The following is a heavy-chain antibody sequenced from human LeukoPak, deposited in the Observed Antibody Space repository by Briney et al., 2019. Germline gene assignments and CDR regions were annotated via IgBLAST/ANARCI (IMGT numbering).Heavy chain of an antibody. Sequence: SETLSLTCTVSGGSISSYYWSWIRQPPGKGLEWIGYIYYSGSTNYNPSLKGRVTISVDTSKNQFSLKLSSVTAADTALYYCARAGYSGYDSGVDYWGQGTLVTVSS. CDR1: GGSISSYY. CDR2: IYYSGST. J-gene: IGHJ4*02. CDR3: ARAGYSGYDSGVDY. V-gene: IGHV4-59*01. D-gene: IGHD5-12*01.